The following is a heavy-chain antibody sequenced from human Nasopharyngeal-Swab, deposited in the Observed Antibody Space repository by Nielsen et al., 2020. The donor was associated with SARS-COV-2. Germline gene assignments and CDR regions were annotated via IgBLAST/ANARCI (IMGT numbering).Heavy chain of an antibody. D-gene: IGHD3-10*01. CDR2: ISYDGSNK. CDR3: ARVAGITMVRGVDY. V-gene: IGHV3-30*03. CDR1: GFTFSSYG. Sequence: GESLKISCAASGFTFSSYGMHWVRQAPGKGLEWVAVISYDGSNKYYADSVKGRFTISRDNSKNTLYLQMNSLRAEDTAVYYCARVAGITMVRGVDYWGQGTLVTVSS. J-gene: IGHJ4*02.